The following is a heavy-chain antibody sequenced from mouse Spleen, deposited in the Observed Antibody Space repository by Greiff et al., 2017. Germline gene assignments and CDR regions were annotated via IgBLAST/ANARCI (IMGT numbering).Heavy chain of an antibody. V-gene: IGHV5-9-2*01. J-gene: IGHJ2*01. CDR1: GFTFSSYG. CDR3: ARHGYYGSSPHYFDY. Sequence: EVKLMESGGGLVKPGGSLKLSCAASGFTFSSYGMSWVRQTPEKRLEWVATISGGGSYTYYPDSVKGRFTISRDNAKNNLYLQMSSLRSEDTALYYCARHGYYGSSPHYFDYWGQGTTLTVSS. D-gene: IGHD1-1*01. CDR2: ISGGGSYT.